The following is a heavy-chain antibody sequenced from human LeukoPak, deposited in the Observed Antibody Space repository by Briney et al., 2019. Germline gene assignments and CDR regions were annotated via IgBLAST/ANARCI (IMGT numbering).Heavy chain of an antibody. Sequence: PGGSLILSCAASGFTFSSYGMHWVRQAPGKGLEWVAVIWYDGSNKYYADSVKGRFTISRDNSKNTLYLQMNSLRAEDTAVYYCARDREHDFWSGYTYYYYGMDVWGQGTTVTVSS. CDR3: ARDREHDFWSGYTYYYYGMDV. CDR1: GFTFSSYG. J-gene: IGHJ6*02. V-gene: IGHV3-33*01. D-gene: IGHD3-3*01. CDR2: IWYDGSNK.